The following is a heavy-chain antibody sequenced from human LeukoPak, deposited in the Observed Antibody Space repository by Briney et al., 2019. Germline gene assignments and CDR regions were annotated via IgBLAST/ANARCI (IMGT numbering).Heavy chain of an antibody. Sequence: ASVKVSCKASGYTFTSYGISWVRQAPGQGLEWMGWISAYNGNTNYAQNLQGRVTMTTDTSTSTAYMELRSLRSDDTAVYYCARDRSAYDYDKRWFYYYMDVWGKGTTVTISS. CDR1: GYTFTSYG. V-gene: IGHV1-18*01. CDR3: ARDRSAYDYDKRWFYYYMDV. CDR2: ISAYNGNT. D-gene: IGHD5-12*01. J-gene: IGHJ6*03.